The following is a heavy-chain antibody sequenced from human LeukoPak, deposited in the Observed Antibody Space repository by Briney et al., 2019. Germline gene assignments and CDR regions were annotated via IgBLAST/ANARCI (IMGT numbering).Heavy chain of an antibody. J-gene: IGHJ4*02. D-gene: IGHD3-22*01. CDR3: ASLSTYYYDSSGYTDFDY. Sequence: PSETLSLTCTVSGGSISSYYWSWIRQPAGKGLEWIGYIYYSGSTNYNPSLKSRVTISVDTSKNQFSLKLSSVTAADTAVYYCASLSTYYYDSSGYTDFDYWGQGTLVTVSS. CDR2: IYYSGST. V-gene: IGHV4-59*08. CDR1: GGSISSYY.